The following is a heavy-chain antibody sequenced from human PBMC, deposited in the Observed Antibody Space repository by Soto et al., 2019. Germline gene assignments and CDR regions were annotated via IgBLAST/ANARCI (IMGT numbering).Heavy chain of an antibody. CDR2: IWYDGSNK. CDR1: GFTFSSYG. J-gene: IGHJ4*02. D-gene: IGHD1-1*01. Sequence: GGSLRLSCAASGFTFSSYGMHWVRQAPGKGLEWVAVIWYDGSNKYYADSVKGRFTISRDNSKNTLYLQMNSLRAEDTAVYYCASGGGNAATDFDYWGQGTLVTVSS. CDR3: ASGGGNAATDFDY. V-gene: IGHV3-33*01.